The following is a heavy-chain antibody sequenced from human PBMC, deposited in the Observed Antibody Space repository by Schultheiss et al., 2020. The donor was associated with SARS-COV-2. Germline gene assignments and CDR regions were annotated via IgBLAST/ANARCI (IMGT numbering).Heavy chain of an antibody. Sequence: GGSLRLSCAASGFTFSSYGMHWVRQAPGKGLEWVAVIWYDGSNKYYADSVKGRFTISRDNSKNTLYLQMNSLRAEVTAVYYCARDRSIAARKSRVTAIPVDWGQGTLVTVSS. CDR3: ARDRSIAARKSRVTAIPVD. D-gene: IGHD2-21*02. CDR2: IWYDGSNK. J-gene: IGHJ4*02. V-gene: IGHV3-33*08. CDR1: GFTFSSYG.